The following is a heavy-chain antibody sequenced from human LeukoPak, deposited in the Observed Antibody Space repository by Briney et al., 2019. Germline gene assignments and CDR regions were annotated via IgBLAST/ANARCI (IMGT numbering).Heavy chain of an antibody. J-gene: IGHJ6*02. V-gene: IGHV5-51*01. CDR2: IYPGDSDT. D-gene: IGHD5-12*01. CDR1: GYSFTSYW. Sequence: GESLKISCKGSGYSFTSYWIGWVRQMPGKGLEWMGIIYPGDSDTRYSPSFQGQVTISADKSISTAYLQWSSLKASDTAMYYCARQGGYDPNYYYYYGMDVWGQGTTVTVS. CDR3: ARQGGYDPNYYYYYGMDV.